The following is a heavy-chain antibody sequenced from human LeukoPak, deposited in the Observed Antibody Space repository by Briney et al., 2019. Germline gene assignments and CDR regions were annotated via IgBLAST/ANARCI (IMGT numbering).Heavy chain of an antibody. D-gene: IGHD3-9*01. CDR2: ITGKGDYT. CDR3: AKGRNYDILTGAP. Sequence: PGGSLRLSCAASGFTFSSYAMSWVRQAPGKGLEWVSVITGKGDYTYYADSVKGRFTISRDNSKNTMYLQMNSLRAEETATYYCAKGRNYDILTGAPWGPGTMVTVSS. CDR1: GFTFSSYA. V-gene: IGHV3-23*01. J-gene: IGHJ3*01.